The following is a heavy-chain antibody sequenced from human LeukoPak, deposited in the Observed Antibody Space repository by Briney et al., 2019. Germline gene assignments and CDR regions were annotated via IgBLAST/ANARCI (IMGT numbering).Heavy chain of an antibody. CDR2: IYTGGNT. CDR3: ASISDLLYYFDS. CDR1: GFSVSSNY. Sequence: PGGSLRLSCAASGFSVSSNYMSWVRQAPGKGLEWVSLIYTGGNTYYADSVKGRLTLSRDNSKNTVYLQMNSLRVEDTAMYYCASISDLLYYFDSWGQGTLVTVCS. V-gene: IGHV3-66*01. J-gene: IGHJ4*02.